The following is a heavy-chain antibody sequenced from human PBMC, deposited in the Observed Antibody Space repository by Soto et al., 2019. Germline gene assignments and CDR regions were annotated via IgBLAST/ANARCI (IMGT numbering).Heavy chain of an antibody. CDR3: ARHGGYSSGWYNWFDP. D-gene: IGHD6-19*01. Sequence: EVQLVESGGGVVRPGGSLRLSCAASGFTFDDYGMSWVRQAPGKGLEWVSGINWNGGSTGYADSVKGRFTISRDNAKNYLSLKMNSLRAEDTAVYDCARHGGYSSGWYNWFDPWGQGTLVTVSS. CDR2: INWNGGST. J-gene: IGHJ5*02. CDR1: GFTFDDYG. V-gene: IGHV3-20*01.